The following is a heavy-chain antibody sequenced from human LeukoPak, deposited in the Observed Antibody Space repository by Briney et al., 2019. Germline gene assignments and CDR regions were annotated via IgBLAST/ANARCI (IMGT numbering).Heavy chain of an antibody. V-gene: IGHV3-30*18. D-gene: IGHD3-10*01. CDR2: ISYDGSNK. CDR1: GFTFSSYG. J-gene: IGHJ3*02. CDR3: AKGVSYYYGSGSPDAFDI. Sequence: PGRSLRLSCAASGFTFSSYGMHWVRQAPGKGLEGVAVISYDGSNKYYADSVKGRFTISRDNSKNTLYLQMNSLRAEDTAVYYCAKGVSYYYGSGSPDAFDIWGQGTMVTVSS.